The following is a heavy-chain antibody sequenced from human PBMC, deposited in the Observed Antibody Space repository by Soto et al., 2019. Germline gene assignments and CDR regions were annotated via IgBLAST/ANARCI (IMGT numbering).Heavy chain of an antibody. V-gene: IGHV4-30-4*08. CDR3: ARVCYRGSGYDDAVDY. D-gene: IGHD3-22*01. CDR2: IYYSGST. Sequence: PSETLSLTCTVSGGSISSGDYYWSWIRQPPGEGLEWIGYIYYSGSTYYNPSLQSRVTISVDTSKNQFSLKLSSVTDADTAVYYCARVCYRGSGYDDAVDYWGQGTLVTVSS. J-gene: IGHJ4*02. CDR1: GGSISSGDYY.